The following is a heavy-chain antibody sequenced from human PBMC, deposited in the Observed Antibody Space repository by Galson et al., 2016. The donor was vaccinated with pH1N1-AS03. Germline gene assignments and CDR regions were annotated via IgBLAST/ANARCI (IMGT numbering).Heavy chain of an antibody. CDR3: ARETIRAGEFDL. V-gene: IGHV3-53*01. D-gene: IGHD1-26*01. Sequence: SLRLSCAGSTFIARSNYMSWVRQAPGKGLEWVSVIYHGEAGTSYYADSVKGRFTISRDSLQNTLDLQMNSLSAEDSAVYFCARETIRAGEFDLWGRGTVVTVSS. CDR2: IYHGEAGTS. CDR1: TFIARSNY. J-gene: IGHJ3*01.